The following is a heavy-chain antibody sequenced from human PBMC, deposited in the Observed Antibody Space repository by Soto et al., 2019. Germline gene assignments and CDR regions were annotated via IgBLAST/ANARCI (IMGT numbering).Heavy chain of an antibody. D-gene: IGHD3-3*01. J-gene: IGHJ6*02. Sequence: NPAETLSLTCVVSGVSISSSSYYWGWIRQPPGKGLVGFGCISDSGRTYYNLFLKSRGAISVATSKNRCFLKLSSVTAADTAVYYSARHVKGEYVFWCGYYNPEYYGMDVWGQGTTVTVSS. CDR2: ISDSGRT. CDR3: ARHVKGEYVFWCGYYNPEYYGMDV. CDR1: GVSISSSSYY. V-gene: IGHV4-39*02.